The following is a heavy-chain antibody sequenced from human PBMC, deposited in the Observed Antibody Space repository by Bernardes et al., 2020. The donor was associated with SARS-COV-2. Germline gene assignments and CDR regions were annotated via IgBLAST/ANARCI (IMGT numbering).Heavy chain of an antibody. CDR3: ARLGFDAGGYHTHFDN. CDR1: GFTFSKYD. CDR2: IATTGVT. Sequence: SLRLSCAASGFTFSKYDFHWVRQVPGKGLEWISGIATTGVTYYPASVKGRFTVSREDVRNSVFLQMHSLTAGDTAIYYCARLGFDAGGYHTHFDNWGQGTLVTVSS. J-gene: IGHJ4*02. V-gene: IGHV3-13*01. D-gene: IGHD3-3*01.